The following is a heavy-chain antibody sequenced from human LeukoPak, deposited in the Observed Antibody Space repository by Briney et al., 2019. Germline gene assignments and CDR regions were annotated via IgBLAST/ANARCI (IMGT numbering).Heavy chain of an antibody. CDR2: IYHSGST. J-gene: IGHJ4*02. CDR3: ARGLLWFGELSPVDY. V-gene: IGHV4-4*02. CDR1: GFRFSSYAM. Sequence: PGGSLRLSCAASGFRFSSYAMSWVRQPPGKGLEWIGEIYHSGSTNYNPSLKSRVTLSVDKSKDQISLKLRSVTAADTAVYYCARGLLWFGELSPVDYWGQGTLVTVSS. D-gene: IGHD3-10*01.